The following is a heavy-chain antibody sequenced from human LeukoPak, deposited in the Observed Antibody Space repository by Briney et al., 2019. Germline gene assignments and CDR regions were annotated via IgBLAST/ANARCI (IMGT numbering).Heavy chain of an antibody. CDR1: GYTFTTHD. V-gene: IGHV1-8*01. D-gene: IGHD3-10*01. Sequence: ASVKVSCKASGYTFTTHDINWVRQAPGQGLEWMGWMNPNNGDTGYAQKFQGRVTMTRNTSISTAYMELSSLRSEDTAVYHCTRGYDTGRYSYGMDVWGQGTTVIVSS. CDR2: MNPNNGDT. CDR3: TRGYDTGRYSYGMDV. J-gene: IGHJ6*02.